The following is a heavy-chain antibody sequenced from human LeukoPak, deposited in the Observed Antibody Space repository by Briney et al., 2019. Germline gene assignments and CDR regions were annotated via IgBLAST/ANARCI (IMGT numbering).Heavy chain of an antibody. V-gene: IGHV4-30-2*01. CDR1: GGSISSGGYS. CDR3: ASSPEGGDAFDI. J-gene: IGHJ3*02. CDR2: IYHSGST. D-gene: IGHD1-14*01. Sequence: SETLSLTCAVSGGSISSGGYSWSWIRQPPGKGLEWIGYIYHSGSTYYNPSLKSRVTISVDRSKNQFSLKLSSVTAADTAVYYCASSPEGGDAFDIGGQGKMVTVSS.